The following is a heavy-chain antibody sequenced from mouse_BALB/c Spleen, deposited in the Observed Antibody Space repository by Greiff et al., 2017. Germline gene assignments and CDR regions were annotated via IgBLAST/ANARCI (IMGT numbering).Heavy chain of an antibody. CDR3: ASNYLYAMDY. CDR2: ISSGSSTI. Sequence: EVKLVESGGGLVQPGGSRKLSCAASGFTFSSFGMHWVRQAPEKGLEWVAYISSGSSTIYYADTVKGRFTISRDNPKNTLFLQMTSLRSEDTAMYYCASNYLYAMDYWGQGTSVTVSS. V-gene: IGHV5-17*02. J-gene: IGHJ4*01. D-gene: IGHD1-3*01. CDR1: GFTFSSFG.